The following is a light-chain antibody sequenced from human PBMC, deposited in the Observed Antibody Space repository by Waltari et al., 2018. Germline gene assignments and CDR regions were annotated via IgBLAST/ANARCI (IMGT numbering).Light chain of an antibody. CDR3: QQYSNHPHT. J-gene: IGKJ2*01. V-gene: IGKV1-8*01. CDR2: GAS. Sequence: AILMTQSPSSFSASTGDRVTITCRARQSISSYLAWYQQKPGKAPKLLIYGASTLQSGVPSRFSGSGSGTDFALTISCLQPEDIGTYYCQQYSNHPHTFGQGTKLEIK. CDR1: QSISSY.